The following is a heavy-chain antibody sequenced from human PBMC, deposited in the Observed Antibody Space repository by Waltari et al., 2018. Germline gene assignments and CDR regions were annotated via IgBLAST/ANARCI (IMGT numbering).Heavy chain of an antibody. V-gene: IGHV1-8*02. CDR2: MNPNSGNT. CDR1: GYTFTSYD. D-gene: IGHD3-3*01. J-gene: IGHJ5*02. Sequence: QVQLVQSGAEVKKPGASVKVSCKASGYTFTSYDINWVRPATGQGLGWMGWMNPNSGNTGYAQKFQGRVTMTRNTSISTAYMELSSLRSEDTAVYYCARDWRRITIFGVVIKGGWFDPWGQGTLVTVSS. CDR3: ARDWRRITIFGVVIKGGWFDP.